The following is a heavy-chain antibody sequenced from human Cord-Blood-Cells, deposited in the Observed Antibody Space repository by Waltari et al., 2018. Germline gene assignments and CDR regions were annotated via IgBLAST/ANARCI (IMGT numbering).Heavy chain of an antibody. Sequence: QVQLQQWGAGLLKPSETLSLTCAVYGGSFSGYYWSWIRQPPGKGLEWIGQINHRGSSNYNPSPHGRVTISVDTAKNQFSLKLSSVTAADTAVYYCAGCEDGSGSYYDAFDIWGQGTMVTVSS. D-gene: IGHD3-10*01. J-gene: IGHJ3*02. CDR3: AGCEDGSGSYYDAFDI. V-gene: IGHV4-34*01. CDR2: INHRGSS. CDR1: GGSFSGYY.